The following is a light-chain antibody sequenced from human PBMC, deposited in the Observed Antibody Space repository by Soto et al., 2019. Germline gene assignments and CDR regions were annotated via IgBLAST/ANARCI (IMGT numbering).Light chain of an antibody. CDR2: WSS. V-gene: IGKV4-1*01. J-gene: IGKJ3*01. Sequence: DIVLTQSPDSLAVSLGESATINCKSSQSVLYSSNNKNYLAWYQQKSGQPPKLLIYWSSTRESGVPDRFSGSGSGTDFTLTISSLQAEDVAGYYCQQYYSTPFTVGPGTKVDIK. CDR1: QSVLYSSNNKNY. CDR3: QQYYSTPFT.